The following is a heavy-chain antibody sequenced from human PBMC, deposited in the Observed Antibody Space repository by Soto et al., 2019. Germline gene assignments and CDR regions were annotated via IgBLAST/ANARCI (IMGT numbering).Heavy chain of an antibody. D-gene: IGHD3-22*01. CDR3: ATAGGTYCSGNHCLVDF. CDR2: INQDGSEK. J-gene: IGHJ4*02. Sequence: GGLLRRCCAASGVIVGNYWMSWVRHGAGEYLEWVANINQDGSEKYYVDSVKGGFTISRDNAKNSLYLQMNSLSAEDTAMYYCATAGGTYCSGNHCLVDFWGQGTPVTVHS. V-gene: IGHV3-7*01. CDR1: GVIVGNYW.